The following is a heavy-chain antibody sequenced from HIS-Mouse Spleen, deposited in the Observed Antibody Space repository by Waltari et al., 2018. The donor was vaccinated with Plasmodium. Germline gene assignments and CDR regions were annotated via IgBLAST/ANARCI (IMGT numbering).Heavy chain of an antibody. CDR2: ISDDGSNK. CDR1: GFTFSSYG. J-gene: IGHJ4*02. D-gene: IGHD6-13*01. Sequence: QVQLVESGGGVVQPGRSLRLPCAASGFTFSSYGMHWVRQAPGKGLEWVAVISDDGSNKYYADSVKGRFTISRDNSKNTLYLQMDSLRAEDTAVYYCAKDRGSSSWYVDYWGQGTLVTVSS. CDR3: AKDRGSSSWYVDY. V-gene: IGHV3-30*18.